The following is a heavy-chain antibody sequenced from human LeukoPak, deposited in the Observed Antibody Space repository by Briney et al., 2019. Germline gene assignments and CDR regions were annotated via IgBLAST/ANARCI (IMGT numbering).Heavy chain of an antibody. J-gene: IGHJ6*02. D-gene: IGHD3-22*01. CDR2: ISGSGGTI. CDR3: AKVPYYDGSGYYSYYYYGMDV. CDR1: GFTFRRYA. Sequence: GGSLRLSCAASGFTFRRYAMTWVRQAPGKGLEWVSGISGSGGTIYYADSVKGRFAISRDNSKNTLYLQMNSLRAEDTAVYYCAKVPYYDGSGYYSYYYYGMDVWGQGTTVTVSS. V-gene: IGHV3-23*01.